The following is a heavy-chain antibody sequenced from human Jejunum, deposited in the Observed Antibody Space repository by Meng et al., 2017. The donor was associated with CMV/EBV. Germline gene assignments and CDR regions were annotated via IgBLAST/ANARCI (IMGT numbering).Heavy chain of an antibody. V-gene: IGHV4-30-4*08. D-gene: IGHD3-3*01. CDR3: ARGSIFVSFDS. CDR2: IHDTGST. CDR1: GGSIGSGDYY. J-gene: IGHJ4*02. Sequence: VQLQEQGPVLWKPSPPLSLTCSVSGGSIGSGDYYWSWSRQPPGKGLEWIGYIHDTGSTYYNPSLKSRVDISLGTSRNHFSLTLSSVTAEDTAVYFCARGSIFVSFDSWGQGTLVTVSS.